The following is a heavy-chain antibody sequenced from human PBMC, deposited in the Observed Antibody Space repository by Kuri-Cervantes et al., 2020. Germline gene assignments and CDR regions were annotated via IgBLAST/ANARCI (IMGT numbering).Heavy chain of an antibody. V-gene: IGHV5-51*01. CDR3: ARLGGGIVLMVYGGRKGYFDY. D-gene: IGHD2-8*01. Sequence: KVSCKGSGYSFTSYWIGWVRQMPGKGLEWMGIIYPGDSDTRYSPSFQGQVTISADKSISTAYLQWSSLKASDTAMYSCARLGGGIVLMVYGGRKGYFDYWGQGTLVTVSS. CDR2: IYPGDSDT. J-gene: IGHJ4*02. CDR1: GYSFTSYW.